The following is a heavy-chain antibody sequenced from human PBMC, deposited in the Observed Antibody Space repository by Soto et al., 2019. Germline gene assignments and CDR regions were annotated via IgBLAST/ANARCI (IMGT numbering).Heavy chain of an antibody. CDR3: ARGRWLQQLEIDDY. J-gene: IGHJ4*02. CDR1: GFTLSSYG. D-gene: IGHD1-1*01. Sequence: PGGSLRLSCAASGFTLSSYGMHWVRQAPGKGLEWVAIIWSDGTNKYYAESVRGRFTISRDNSQNTLYLQMNSLRAEDTAVYFCARGRWLQQLEIDDYWGQGTLVTVSS. CDR2: IWSDGTNK. V-gene: IGHV3-33*01.